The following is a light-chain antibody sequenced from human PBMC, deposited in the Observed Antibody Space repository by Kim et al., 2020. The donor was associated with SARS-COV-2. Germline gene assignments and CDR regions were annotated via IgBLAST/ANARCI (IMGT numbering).Light chain of an antibody. Sequence: GTGTLACSSNTGAVTSGYCPNWFQQRPGQAPRSVIYRADNRHAWTPARFSGSLLGGKAALTLSGVQPEDEADYYCLLYFGDAQHYVFGTGTKVTVL. CDR3: LLYFGDAQHYV. CDR1: TGAVTSGYC. J-gene: IGLJ1*01. CDR2: RAD. V-gene: IGLV7-43*01.